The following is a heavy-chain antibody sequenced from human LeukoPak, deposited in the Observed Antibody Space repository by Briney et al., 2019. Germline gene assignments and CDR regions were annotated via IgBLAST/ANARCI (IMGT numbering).Heavy chain of an antibody. D-gene: IGHD2-21*02. CDR2: ITYRGSG. V-gene: IGHV4-34*01. Sequence: SETLSLTCAVYNGFDSYYMTIVRQPPGKGLEWVGEITYRGSGNYDPSLKGRATISINVSQRQFSLSLRSVTAADTATYYCGVYGGDWRFDFWGQGTPITVSS. CDR3: GVYGGDWRFDF. CDR1: NGFDSYY. J-gene: IGHJ4*02.